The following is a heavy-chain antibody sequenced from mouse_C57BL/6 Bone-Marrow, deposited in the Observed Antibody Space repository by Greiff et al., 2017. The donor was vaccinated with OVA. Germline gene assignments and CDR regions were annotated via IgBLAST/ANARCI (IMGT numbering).Heavy chain of an antibody. CDR3: ARSDPLNAMDY. Sequence: VQLQESGPELVKPGASVKISCKASGYAFSSSWMNWVKQRPGKGLEWIGRIYPGDGDTNYNGKFKGKATLTADKSSSTASMQLSSLTSEDSAVYFCARSDPLNAMDYWGQGTSVTVSS. J-gene: IGHJ4*01. CDR2: IYPGDGDT. CDR1: GYAFSSSW. D-gene: IGHD6-1*01. V-gene: IGHV1-82*01.